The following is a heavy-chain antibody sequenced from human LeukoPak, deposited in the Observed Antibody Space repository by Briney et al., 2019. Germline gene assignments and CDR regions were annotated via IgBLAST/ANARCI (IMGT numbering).Heavy chain of an antibody. D-gene: IGHD3-3*01. CDR2: IIPIFGTA. CDR3: ARGEMNYDFWSGSPVLWFDP. J-gene: IGHJ5*02. Sequence: GASVKVSCKASGGTFSSYAISWVRQAPGQGLEWMGGIIPIFGTANYAQKFQGRVTITADKSTSTAYMELRSLRSDDTAVYYCARGEMNYDFWSGSPVLWFDPWGQGTLVTVSS. V-gene: IGHV1-69*06. CDR1: GGTFSSYA.